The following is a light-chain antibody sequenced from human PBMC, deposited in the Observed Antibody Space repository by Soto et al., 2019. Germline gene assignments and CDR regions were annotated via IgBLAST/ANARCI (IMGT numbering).Light chain of an antibody. J-gene: IGKJ2*03. CDR1: QKVRNY. Sequence: DIQRTQSPSSLSASVGDRVTIPCGASQKVRNYLNWYQETPGKAPKLLTFAAYSLQSGVPSRFSGSGSGTDFTLTISSLHPEEFATYYCQHSYSTPYSCGQGTKMEIK. CDR3: QHSYSTPYS. CDR2: AAY. V-gene: IGKV1-39*01.